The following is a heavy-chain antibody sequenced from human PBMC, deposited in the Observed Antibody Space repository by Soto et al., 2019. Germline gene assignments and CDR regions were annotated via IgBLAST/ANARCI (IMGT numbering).Heavy chain of an antibody. Sequence: EVQLVESGGGLVQPGGSLRISCTASGFTFSHAWMTWVRQTPGMGLEWVGRIKSKSDGGTADYGAPVKGRFTMSRDDSRNTVFLQMTSLKTDDTAVYYCYIPFYYHSMGVWGQGTTVTVSS. CDR3: YIPFYYHSMGV. V-gene: IGHV3-15*01. J-gene: IGHJ6*02. CDR1: GFTFSHAW. CDR2: IKSKSDGGTA. D-gene: IGHD3-10*01.